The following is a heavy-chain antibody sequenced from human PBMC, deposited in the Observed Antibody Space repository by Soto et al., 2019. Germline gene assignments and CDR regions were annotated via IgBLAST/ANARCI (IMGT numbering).Heavy chain of an antibody. CDR1: GFTFSSYG. V-gene: IGHV3-33*01. CDR3: ARAPIPYYYDSSGSYYVDY. Sequence: QVQLVESGGGVVQPGRSLSLSCAASGFTFSSYGLHWVRQAPVKVLERVAVIWYDGSNKYYADSVKGRFTISRDNSKNTLYLQMNSLRAEDMAVYCCARAPIPYYYDSSGSYYVDYWGQGTLVTVSS. J-gene: IGHJ4*02. CDR2: IWYDGSNK. D-gene: IGHD3-22*01.